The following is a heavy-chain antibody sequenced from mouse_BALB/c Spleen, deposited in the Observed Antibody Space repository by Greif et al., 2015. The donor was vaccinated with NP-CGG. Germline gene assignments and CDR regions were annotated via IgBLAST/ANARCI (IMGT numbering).Heavy chain of an antibody. CDR3: ARVYYDYDYYAMDY. V-gene: IGHV5-6-5*01. D-gene: IGHD2-4*01. CDR1: GFTFSSYT. J-gene: IGHJ4*01. CDR2: ISSGGST. Sequence: EVMLVESGGGLVKPGGSLKLSCAASGFTFSSYTMSWVRQTPEKRLEWVASISSGGSTYYPDSVKGRFTISRDNARNILDLQMSRLRSEDTAMYYCARVYYDYDYYAMDYWGQGTSVTVSS.